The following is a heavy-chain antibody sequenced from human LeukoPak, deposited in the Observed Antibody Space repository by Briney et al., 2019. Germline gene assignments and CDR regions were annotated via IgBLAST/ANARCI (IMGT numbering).Heavy chain of an antibody. V-gene: IGHV1-2*06. CDR2: INPNSGGT. CDR1: GYTSIGYY. CDR3: ARDPSLVGATSFDYYYYGMDV. J-gene: IGHJ6*02. D-gene: IGHD1-26*01. Sequence: ASVKVSCKASGYTSIGYYMHWVRQAPGQGLEWMGRINPNSGGTNYAQKFQGRVTMTRDTSISTAYMELSRLRSDDTAVYYCARDPSLVGATSFDYYYYGMDVWGQGTTVTVSS.